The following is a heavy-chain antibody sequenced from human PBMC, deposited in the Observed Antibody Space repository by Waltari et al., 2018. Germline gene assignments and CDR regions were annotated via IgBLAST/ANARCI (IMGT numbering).Heavy chain of an antibody. V-gene: IGHV4-59*01. D-gene: IGHD6-13*01. J-gene: IGHJ6*03. Sequence: QVELQESGPGLVKASETLSLTCTVSGGSISTYYWSWIRQPPGKGLEYIGYVYYTGTPNYNPSLKNRVTISLDTSKNQCSLKVNSVTAADTAVYYCARADSSTAYFYYYMDVWGTGTTVTVSS. CDR3: ARADSSTAYFYYYMDV. CDR1: GGSISTYY. CDR2: VYYTGTP.